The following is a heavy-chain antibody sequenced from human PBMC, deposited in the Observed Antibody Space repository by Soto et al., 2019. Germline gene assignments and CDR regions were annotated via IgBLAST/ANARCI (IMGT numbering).Heavy chain of an antibody. V-gene: IGHV1-18*01. CDR1: GYTFTSYG. Sequence: ASVKVSCKASGYTFTSYGISWVRQAPGQGLEWMGWISAYNDNTNYAQKLQGRVTMTTDTSTSTAYMELRSLRSDDTAVYYCARDVWDILTGYYNARTPNDYWGQGTLVTVSS. J-gene: IGHJ4*02. CDR3: ARDVWDILTGYYNARTPNDY. CDR2: ISAYNDNT. D-gene: IGHD3-9*01.